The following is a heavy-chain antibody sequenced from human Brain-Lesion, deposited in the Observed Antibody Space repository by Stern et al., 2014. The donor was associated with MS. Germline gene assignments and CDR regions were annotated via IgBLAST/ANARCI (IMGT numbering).Heavy chain of an antibody. Sequence: QVQLGQSGPGLVKPSETLSLTCTVAGGSVSSTSYAWAWIRQPPGKGLEWIGTIYYSGNTYYSPSLKSRLTLSLDTSKNQFSPPRRFGTAADTAVYYCAGEEDIRYCSGGSCTGNWFDPWGQGTLVTVSS. CDR2: IYYSGNT. J-gene: IGHJ5*02. CDR1: GGSVSSTSYA. CDR3: AGEEDIRYCSGGSCTGNWFDP. D-gene: IGHD2-15*01. V-gene: IGHV4-39*01.